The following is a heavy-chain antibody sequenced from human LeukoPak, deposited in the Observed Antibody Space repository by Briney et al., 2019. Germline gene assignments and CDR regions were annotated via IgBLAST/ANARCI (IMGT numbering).Heavy chain of an antibody. D-gene: IGHD2-2*02. CDR3: ARDRVRYCSSTSCYIFDDY. V-gene: IGHV3-30-3*01. CDR1: GFTFSSYA. J-gene: IGHJ4*02. Sequence: PGGSLRLSCAASGFTFSSYAMHWVRQAPGKGLEWVAVISYDGSNKYYADSVKGRFTISRDNSKNTLYLQMNSLRAEDTAVYYCARDRVRYCSSTSCYIFDDYWGQGTLVPVSS. CDR2: ISYDGSNK.